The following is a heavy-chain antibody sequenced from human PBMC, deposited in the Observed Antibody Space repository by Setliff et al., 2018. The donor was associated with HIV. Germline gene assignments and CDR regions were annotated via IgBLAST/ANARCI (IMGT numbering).Heavy chain of an antibody. CDR3: AKDRGSGSFAFDL. CDR1: GFTFSSYG. D-gene: IGHD1-26*01. CDR2: IRYDGSNK. Sequence: PGGSLRLSCAASGFTFSSYGMHWVRQAPGKGLEWVAFIRYDGSNKYYADAVKGRFTISRDNSKNTLYLQMNSLRAEDTAVYYCAKDRGSGSFAFDLWGQGTMVTVSS. J-gene: IGHJ3*01. V-gene: IGHV3-30*02.